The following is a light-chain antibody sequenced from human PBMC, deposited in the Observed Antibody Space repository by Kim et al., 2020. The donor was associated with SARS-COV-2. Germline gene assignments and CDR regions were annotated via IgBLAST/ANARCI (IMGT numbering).Light chain of an antibody. Sequence: QSVLTQPPSASGTPGQRVTIFCSGSTSNIGSKTVNWYQHLPGTAPKLLIYGNNQRPSGVPDRFSGSKAGTSASLAISGLQSEDESDYYCAAWDISLNGYVFGTGTKVTVL. V-gene: IGLV1-44*01. CDR3: AAWDISLNGYV. CDR1: TSNIGSKT. J-gene: IGLJ1*01. CDR2: GNN.